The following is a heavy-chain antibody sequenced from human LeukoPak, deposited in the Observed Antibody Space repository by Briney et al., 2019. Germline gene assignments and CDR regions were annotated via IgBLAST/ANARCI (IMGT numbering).Heavy chain of an antibody. J-gene: IGHJ5*02. V-gene: IGHV1-8*03. CDR2: MNPNSGNT. CDR3: ARGFHSQTKVRSSGWSA. D-gene: IGHD6-19*01. Sequence: ASVKVSCKTSGYSFTSYNLHWVRQAPGQRLEWMGWMNPNSGNTGYAQKFQGRVTITRNTSISTAYMELSSLRSEDTAVYYCARGFHSQTKVRSSGWSAWGQGTLVTVSS. CDR1: GYSFTSYN.